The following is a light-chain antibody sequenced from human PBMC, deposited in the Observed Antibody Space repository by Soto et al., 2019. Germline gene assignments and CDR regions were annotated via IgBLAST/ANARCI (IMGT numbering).Light chain of an antibody. CDR3: QSYDISLSGSRV. J-gene: IGLJ2*01. CDR1: SSNIGAGYD. Sequence: QSVLTQLPSVSGAPGQRVTISCTGSSSNIGAGYDVHWYQQLPGTAPKLLIYGNSNRPSGVPDRFSGSKSGTSASLAITGLQAEDEADYYCQSYDISLSGSRVFGGGTKLTVL. V-gene: IGLV1-40*01. CDR2: GNS.